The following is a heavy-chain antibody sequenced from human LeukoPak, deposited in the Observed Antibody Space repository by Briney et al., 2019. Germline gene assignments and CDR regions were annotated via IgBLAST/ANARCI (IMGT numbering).Heavy chain of an antibody. J-gene: IGHJ4*02. D-gene: IGHD7-27*01. Sequence: SETLSLTCTVSGGSISSYYWSWIRQPPGKGLEWIGYIYYSGSTNYNPSLKSRVTISVDTSKNQFSLKLSSVTAADTAVYYCAREVTWGLWDYWDQGTLVTVSS. V-gene: IGHV4-59*12. CDR2: IYYSGST. CDR3: AREVTWGLWDY. CDR1: GGSISSYY.